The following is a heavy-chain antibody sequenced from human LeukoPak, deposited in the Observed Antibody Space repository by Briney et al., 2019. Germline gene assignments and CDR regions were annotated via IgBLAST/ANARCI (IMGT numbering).Heavy chain of an antibody. J-gene: IGHJ4*02. V-gene: IGHV1-46*01. CDR2: INPSGGST. D-gene: IGHD5-24*01. CDR3: ARDPSRDGYNVFDY. CDR1: GDTFTSYH. Sequence: ASVKVSCKASGDTFTSYHMHWVRQSPAQALEWIGIINPSGGSTSYAQKFQGRVTMTRDMSTSTVYMELSSLRSEDTAVYYCARDPSRDGYNVFDYWGQGTLVTVSS.